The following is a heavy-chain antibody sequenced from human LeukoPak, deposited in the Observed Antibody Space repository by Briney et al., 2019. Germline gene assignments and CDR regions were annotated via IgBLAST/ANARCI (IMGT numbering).Heavy chain of an antibody. CDR2: INPNSGGT. D-gene: IGHD3-22*01. J-gene: IGHJ4*02. CDR1: GYTFTGYY. V-gene: IGHV1-2*02. CDR3: AKDWYYYDSSGYYRLFDY. Sequence: ASVKVSCKASGYTFTGYYMHWVRQAPGQGLEWMGWINPNSGGTNYAQKFQGRVTMTRDTSISTAYMELSRLRSDDTAVYYCAKDWYYYDSSGYYRLFDYWGQGTLVTVSS.